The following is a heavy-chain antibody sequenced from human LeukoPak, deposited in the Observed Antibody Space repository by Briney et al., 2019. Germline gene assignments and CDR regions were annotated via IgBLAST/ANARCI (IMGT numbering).Heavy chain of an antibody. J-gene: IGHJ4*02. CDR3: ARGKYVLRFLECPAPIDY. V-gene: IGHV7-4-1*02. D-gene: IGHD3-3*01. Sequence: GALVKVSCKASGGTFSSYAISWVRQAPGQGLEWMGWINTNTGNPTYAQGFTGRFVFSLDTSVSTAYLQISSLKAEDTAVYYCARGKYVLRFLECPAPIDYWGQGTLVTVSS. CDR2: INTNTGNP. CDR1: GGTFSSYA.